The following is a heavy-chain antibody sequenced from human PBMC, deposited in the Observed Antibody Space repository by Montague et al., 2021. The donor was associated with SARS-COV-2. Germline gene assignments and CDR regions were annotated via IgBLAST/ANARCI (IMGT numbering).Heavy chain of an antibody. Sequence: CAISGDSVSSNIATWNWIRQSPSRGLEWLGRTYYRSKWYNDYAESVKSRITIDPDTSKHQFSLHLNSVTPEDTAVYYCARIPVGSKYYFDFRGQGILVTVSS. V-gene: IGHV6-1*01. D-gene: IGHD2-2*01. CDR1: GDSVSSNIAT. CDR2: TYYRSKWYN. J-gene: IGHJ4*02. CDR3: ARIPVGSKYYFDF.